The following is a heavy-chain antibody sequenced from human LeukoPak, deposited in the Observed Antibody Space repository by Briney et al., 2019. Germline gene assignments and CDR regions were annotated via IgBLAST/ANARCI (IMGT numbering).Heavy chain of an antibody. CDR1: GFXFSSYS. D-gene: IGHD6-19*01. J-gene: IGHJ3*02. V-gene: IGHV3-21*01. CDR2: ISSSSYI. CDR3: AKVVSYQWRNALDI. Sequence: GGSLRLSCAASGFXFSSYSMNWVRQAPGKGQEWLSAISSSSYIYYADSVKGRFTISRDNAKNSLYLQMNSLRAEDTAVYYCAKVVSYQWRNALDIWGQGTMVTVSS.